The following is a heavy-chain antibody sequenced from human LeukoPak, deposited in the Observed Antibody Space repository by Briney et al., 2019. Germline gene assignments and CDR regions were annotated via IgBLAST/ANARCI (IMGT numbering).Heavy chain of an antibody. D-gene: IGHD6-6*01. CDR3: AREIRSSGWFDP. CDR2: IYYSGST. V-gene: IGHV4-61*01. Sequence: SETLSLTCTLSGVSVTITTYYWTWIRQPPGKGLEWIGYIYYSGSTNYNPSLKSRVTMSVDTSKNQFSLRLTSLTPADTAVYYCAREIRSSGWFDPWGQGTLVTVSS. J-gene: IGHJ5*02. CDR1: GVSVTITTYY.